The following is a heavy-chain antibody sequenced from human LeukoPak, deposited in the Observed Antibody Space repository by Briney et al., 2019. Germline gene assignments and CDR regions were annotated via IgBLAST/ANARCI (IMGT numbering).Heavy chain of an antibody. Sequence: PSETLSLTCTVSGGSISTSSYYWSWIRQPPGKGLEWIGYIYYSGSTNYNPSLKSRVTISVDTSKNQFSLKLSSVTAADTAVYYCARLYYYDSSGDAFDIWGQGTMVTVSS. CDR1: GGSISTSSYY. J-gene: IGHJ3*02. V-gene: IGHV4-61*01. D-gene: IGHD3-22*01. CDR2: IYYSGST. CDR3: ARLYYYDSSGDAFDI.